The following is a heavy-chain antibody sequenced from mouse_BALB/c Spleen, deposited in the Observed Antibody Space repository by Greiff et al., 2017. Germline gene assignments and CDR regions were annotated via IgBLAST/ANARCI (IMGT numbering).Heavy chain of an antibody. CDR3: AREGYGGAMEY. D-gene: IGHD1-1*02. CDR2: ISDGGSYT. V-gene: IGHV5-4*02. Sequence: EVQLVESGGGLVKPGGSLKLSCAASGFTFSDYYMYWVRQTPEKRLEWVATISDGGSYTYYPDSVKGRFTISRDNAKNNLYLQMSSLKSEDPAMCYSAREGYGGAMEYWGQGTSVTVSS. CDR1: GFTFSDYY. J-gene: IGHJ4*01.